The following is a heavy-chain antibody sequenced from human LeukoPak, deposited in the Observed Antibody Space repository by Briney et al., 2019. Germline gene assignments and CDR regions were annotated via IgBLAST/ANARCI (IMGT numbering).Heavy chain of an antibody. CDR1: GGSFSGYY. J-gene: IGHJ4*02. Sequence: PSETLSLTCAVYGGSFSGYYWSWIRQPPGKGLEWIGEINHSGSTNYNPSLKSRVTISVDTSKNQFSLKLSSVTAADTAVYYCARSSGIAVAGTIDYWGQGALVTVSS. CDR2: INHSGST. CDR3: ARSSGIAVAGTIDY. V-gene: IGHV4-34*01. D-gene: IGHD6-19*01.